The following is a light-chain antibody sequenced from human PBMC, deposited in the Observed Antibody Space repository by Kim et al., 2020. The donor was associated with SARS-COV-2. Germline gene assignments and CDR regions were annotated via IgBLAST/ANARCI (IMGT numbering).Light chain of an antibody. J-gene: IGLJ3*02. Sequence: SVTISCAGSRSDVGTFNYVSWYQQRPGKAPKLMIYDVSARPSGVPDRFSGSKSSNTASLTISGLQAEDEADYYCCSYAGTYTWVFGGGTQLTVL. CDR3: CSYAGTYTWV. V-gene: IGLV2-11*01. CDR1: RSDVGTFNY. CDR2: DVS.